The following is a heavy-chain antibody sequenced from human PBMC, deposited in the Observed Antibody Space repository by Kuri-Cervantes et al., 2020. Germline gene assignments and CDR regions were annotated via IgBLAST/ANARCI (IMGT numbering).Heavy chain of an antibody. J-gene: IGHJ6*02. CDR1: GFTVSSNY. CDR2: ISYDGSNK. CDR3: ARDSGSYSTYGMDV. V-gene: IGHV3-30-3*01. Sequence: GESLKISCAASGFTVSSNYMSWVRQAPGKGLEWVAVISYDGSNKYYADSVKGRFTISRDNSKNTLYLQMNSLRAEDTAVYYCARDSGSYSTYGMDVWGQGTTVTVSS. D-gene: IGHD1-26*01.